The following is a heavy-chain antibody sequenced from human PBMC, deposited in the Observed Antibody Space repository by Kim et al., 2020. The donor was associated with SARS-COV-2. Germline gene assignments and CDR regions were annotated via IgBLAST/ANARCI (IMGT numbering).Heavy chain of an antibody. V-gene: IGHV1-3*01. J-gene: IGHJ4*02. CDR1: GYTFTTFA. CDR3: AREAVAGSFDY. CDR2: VNGGNGNT. Sequence: ASVKVSCKASGYTFTTFALYWVRRAPGQRLEWMGWVNGGNGNTRYSQKFQGRVSITRDTSATTAYLEVSGLISEDMAVYYCAREAVAGSFDYWGQGSLVTVSS. D-gene: IGHD6-19*01.